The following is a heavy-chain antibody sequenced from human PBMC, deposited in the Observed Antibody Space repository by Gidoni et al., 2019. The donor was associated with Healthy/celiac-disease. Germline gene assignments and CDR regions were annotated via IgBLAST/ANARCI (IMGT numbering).Heavy chain of an antibody. Sequence: EVQLVESGGGLVQPGRSLRLSCAASGFTFDDYAMHWVRQAPGKGLEWVSGISWNSGSIGYADSVKGRFTISRDNAKNSLYLQMNSLRAEDTALYYCAKDHGWELELPGDYWGQGTLVTVSS. CDR3: AKDHGWELELPGDY. V-gene: IGHV3-9*01. J-gene: IGHJ4*02. CDR2: ISWNSGSI. D-gene: IGHD1-7*01. CDR1: GFTFDDYA.